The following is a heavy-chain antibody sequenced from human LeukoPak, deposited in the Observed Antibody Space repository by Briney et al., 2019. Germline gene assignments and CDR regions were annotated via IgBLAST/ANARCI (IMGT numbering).Heavy chain of an antibody. CDR2: IDSTGAYT. CDR3: AKGIQYGDYVFYYYGMDV. Sequence: GGSLRLSCAASGFIFSNYAMSWVRQAPRKGLEWVSAIDSTGAYTWYADSVKGRFTISKDSSKTILYLQMNSLRAEDAAVYFCAKGIQYGDYVFYYYGMDVWGQGTTVTVSS. CDR1: GFIFSNYA. V-gene: IGHV3-23*01. D-gene: IGHD4-17*01. J-gene: IGHJ6*02.